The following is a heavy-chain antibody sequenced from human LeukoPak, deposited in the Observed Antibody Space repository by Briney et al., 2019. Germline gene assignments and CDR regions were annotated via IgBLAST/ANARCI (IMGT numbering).Heavy chain of an antibody. V-gene: IGHV4-39*01. CDR1: GGSISSSSYY. Sequence: PSETLPLTCTVSGGSISSSSYYWGWIRQPPGKGLEWIGSIYYSGSTYYNPSLKSRVTISVDTSKNQFSLKLSSVTAADTAVYYCARNLLEWLSIDYWGQGTLVTVSS. D-gene: IGHD3-3*01. CDR3: ARNLLEWLSIDY. J-gene: IGHJ4*02. CDR2: IYYSGST.